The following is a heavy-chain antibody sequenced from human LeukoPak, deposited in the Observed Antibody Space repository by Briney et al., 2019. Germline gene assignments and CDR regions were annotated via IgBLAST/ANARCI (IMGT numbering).Heavy chain of an antibody. J-gene: IGHJ6*03. Sequence: GGSLRLSCAASGFNFSSYWMSWVRQAPGKGLEWVANIKQDGSEKYYVDSVKGRFTISRDNAKNSLYLQMNSLRAEDTAVYYCARGRIAVAGTYIPSNWGPQLYYMDVWGKGTTVTVSS. V-gene: IGHV3-7*01. CDR3: ARGRIAVAGTYIPSNWGPQLYYMDV. CDR1: GFNFSSYW. D-gene: IGHD6-19*01. CDR2: IKQDGSEK.